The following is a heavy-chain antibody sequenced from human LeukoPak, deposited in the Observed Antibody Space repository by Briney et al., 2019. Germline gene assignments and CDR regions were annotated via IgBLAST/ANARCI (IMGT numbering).Heavy chain of an antibody. CDR2: INHGEST. V-gene: IGHV4-34*01. J-gene: IGHJ6*02. CDR3: ARGRTYYYDTSGYYPSIYYGMDV. Sequence: SETLSLTCAVSGGSFSGYYWYWIRQPPGKKLEWIGEINHGESTNYNPSLKSRATLSVDTSKNQFSLKLTSVTAADTAVYYCARGRTYYYDTSGYYPSIYYGMDVWGQGTTVIVSS. D-gene: IGHD3-22*01. CDR1: GGSFSGYY.